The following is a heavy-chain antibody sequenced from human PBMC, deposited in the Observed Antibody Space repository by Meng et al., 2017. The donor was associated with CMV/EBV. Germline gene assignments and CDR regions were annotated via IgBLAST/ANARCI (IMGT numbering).Heavy chain of an antibody. Sequence: SVTVSRKASVYAFTSHGISWVRQATGQGLEWMGWMNPNSGNTGYAQKFQGRATITRNTSISTAYMELSSLRSEDTAVYYCAREGVVVPAAIQEFDYWGQGTLVTVSS. CDR2: MNPNSGNT. V-gene: IGHV1-8*03. D-gene: IGHD2-2*02. CDR1: VYAFTSHG. J-gene: IGHJ4*02. CDR3: AREGVVVPAAIQEFDY.